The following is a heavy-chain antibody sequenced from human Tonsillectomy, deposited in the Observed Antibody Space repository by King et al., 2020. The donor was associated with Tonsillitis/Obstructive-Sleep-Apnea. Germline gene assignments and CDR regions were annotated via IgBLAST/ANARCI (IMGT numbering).Heavy chain of an antibody. CDR3: AREGGLRFLEWLPDYGMDV. J-gene: IGHJ6*02. V-gene: IGHV3-21*01. Sequence: VQLVESGGGLVKPGGSLRLSCAASGFTFSPYSMNWVRQAPGKGLEWVSSISSSSSYIYYADSVKGRFTVSRDNAKNSLYLQINSLRAEDTAVYYCAREGGLRFLEWLPDYGMDVWGQGTTVTVSS. CDR2: ISSSSSYI. CDR1: GFTFSPYS. D-gene: IGHD3-3*01.